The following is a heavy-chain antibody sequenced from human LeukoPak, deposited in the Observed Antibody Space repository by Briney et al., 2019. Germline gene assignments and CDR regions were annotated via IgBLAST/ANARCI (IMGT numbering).Heavy chain of an antibody. V-gene: IGHV3-66*01. CDR2: IYSGGTT. Sequence: PGGSLRLSCAASGLTVSSNHMSWVRQAPGKGLEWVSVIYSGGTTYYADSVKGRFTISRDNSKNTLYLQMNSLRAEDTAVYYCARDSLRAPGAFDIWGQGTMVTVSS. CDR3: ARDSLRAPGAFDI. D-gene: IGHD3-9*01. J-gene: IGHJ3*02. CDR1: GLTVSSNH.